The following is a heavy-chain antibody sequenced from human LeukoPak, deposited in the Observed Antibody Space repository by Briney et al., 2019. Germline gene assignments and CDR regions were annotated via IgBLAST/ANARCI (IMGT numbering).Heavy chain of an antibody. D-gene: IGHD2-15*01. V-gene: IGHV3-23*01. CDR2: ISGSGGST. Sequence: GGSLRLSCAASGFTFSSYAMSWVRQAPGKGLEWVSAISGSGGSTYYADSVKGRFTISRDNSKNTLYLQMNSLRAEDTDVYYCAKGLTRACSGGSCRTGYWGQGTLVTVSS. CDR3: AKGLTRACSGGSCRTGY. J-gene: IGHJ4*02. CDR1: GFTFSSYA.